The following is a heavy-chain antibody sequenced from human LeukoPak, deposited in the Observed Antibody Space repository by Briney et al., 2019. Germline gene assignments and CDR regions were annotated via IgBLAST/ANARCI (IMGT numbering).Heavy chain of an antibody. Sequence: AGGSLRLSCAASGFTFSSYGMSWVRQAPGKGLEWVSAISNDGGYTYYADSVQGRFTISRDNSKSTLCLQMNSLRAEDTAVYYCAKLDYGGNPVSPSYYCYYGMDVWSQGNTVTVSS. CDR2: ISNDGGYT. CDR3: AKLDYGGNPVSPSYYCYYGMDV. CDR1: GFTFSSYG. J-gene: IGHJ6*02. V-gene: IGHV3-23*01. D-gene: IGHD4-23*01.